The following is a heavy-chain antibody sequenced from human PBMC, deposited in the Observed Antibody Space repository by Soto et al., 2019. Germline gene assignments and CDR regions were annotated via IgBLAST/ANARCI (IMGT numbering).Heavy chain of an antibody. J-gene: IGHJ6*02. Sequence: PGWCLRLSCAASGFTFSSYDMHWVRQATGKGLEWVSTIGSAGDTYYPGSVKGRFTISRENAKNSLYLQINSLRAEDTAVYYCARGPRLDFWSGYSSPYYYYGMDVWGQGTTVTVSS. D-gene: IGHD3-3*01. V-gene: IGHV3-13*01. CDR2: IGSAGDT. CDR1: GFTFSSYD. CDR3: ARGPRLDFWSGYSSPYYYYGMDV.